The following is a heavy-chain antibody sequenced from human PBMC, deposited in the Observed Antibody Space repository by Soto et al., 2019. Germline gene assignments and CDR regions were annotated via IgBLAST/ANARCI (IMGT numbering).Heavy chain of an antibody. Sequence: PAESLKISCNGSGYSFAIYWIGWGRQMPGKGLEWMGFIYPGDSDTRYNPSFQGHVTISADKSISTAYLQWSSLQASDTAIYYCARSYSSSSYFDHWGQGTQVTVSS. D-gene: IGHD6-6*01. CDR3: ARSYSSSSYFDH. V-gene: IGHV5-51*01. CDR1: GYSFAIYW. CDR2: IYPGDSDT. J-gene: IGHJ4*02.